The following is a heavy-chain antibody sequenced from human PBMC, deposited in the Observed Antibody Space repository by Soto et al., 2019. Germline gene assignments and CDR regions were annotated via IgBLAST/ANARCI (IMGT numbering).Heavy chain of an antibody. V-gene: IGHV4-34*01. CDR2: INHSGST. D-gene: IGHD3-10*01. Sequence: QVQLQQWGAGLLKPSETLSLTCAVYGGSFSGYYWSWIRQPPGKGLEWIGEINHSGSTNYNPSLKSRVTISVDTSKNQFSLKLSSVTAADTAVYYCARMGGLGITMVRGVSDYWGQGTLVTVSS. J-gene: IGHJ4*02. CDR3: ARMGGLGITMVRGVSDY. CDR1: GGSFSGYY.